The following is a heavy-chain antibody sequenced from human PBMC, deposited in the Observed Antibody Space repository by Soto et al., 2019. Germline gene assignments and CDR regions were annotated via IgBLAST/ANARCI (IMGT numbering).Heavy chain of an antibody. CDR3: ARGGERTVTTSWFDP. J-gene: IGHJ5*02. Sequence: GASVKVSCKASGGTFSSYTISWVRQAPGQGLEWMGRIIPILGIANYAQKFQGRVTITADKSTSTAYMELSSLRSEDTAVYYCARGGERTVTTSWFDPWGQGTLVTVSS. D-gene: IGHD4-17*01. V-gene: IGHV1-69*02. CDR2: IIPILGIA. CDR1: GGTFSSYT.